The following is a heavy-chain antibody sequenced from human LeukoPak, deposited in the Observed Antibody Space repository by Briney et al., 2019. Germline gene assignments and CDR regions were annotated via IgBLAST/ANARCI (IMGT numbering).Heavy chain of an antibody. D-gene: IGHD3-10*01. CDR3: ARIRGYASGSYHNIHYFDY. CDR1: GGSLSSYY. Sequence: SETLSLTCTVSGGSLSSYYWSWIRQPPGKGLEWIASIYYSGSTYYNPSPKSRVTISVDTSKNQFSLKLSSVTAADTAVYYCARIRGYASGSYHNIHYFDYWGQGTLVTVSS. CDR2: IYYSGST. V-gene: IGHV4-59*05. J-gene: IGHJ4*02.